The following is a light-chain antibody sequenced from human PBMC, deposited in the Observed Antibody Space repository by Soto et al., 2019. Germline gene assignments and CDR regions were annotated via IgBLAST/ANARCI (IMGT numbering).Light chain of an antibody. CDR1: SSNIGAGYD. Sequence: QLVLTQPPSVSGAPGQRVTISCTGSSSNIGAGYDVHWYQQLPGTAPKLLIYGNSNRPSGVPDRFSGSKSGTSASLAITGRQAEDEADDYCQSYDSSMSGYVFGTGTKLTVL. CDR2: GNS. V-gene: IGLV1-40*01. CDR3: QSYDSSMSGYV. J-gene: IGLJ1*01.